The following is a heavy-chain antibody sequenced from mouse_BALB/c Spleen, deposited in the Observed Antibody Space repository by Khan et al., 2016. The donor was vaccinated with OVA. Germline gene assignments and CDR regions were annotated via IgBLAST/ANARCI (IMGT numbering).Heavy chain of an antibody. D-gene: IGHD2-14*01. CDR1: GYTFTTAG. V-gene: IGHV9-4*02. CDR2: INTHSGVP. J-gene: IGHJ4*01. CDR3: ARGGSAYCRDDGGAMEY. Sequence: QIQLVQSGPELKKPGETVRISCKASGYTFTTAGIQWVQKMPGKGLKWIGWINTHSGVPKYAEDFKGRFAFSLEISVNTAYLQLTNLKTEDTATYFCARGGSAYCRDDGGAMEYWGQGTSVTVSS.